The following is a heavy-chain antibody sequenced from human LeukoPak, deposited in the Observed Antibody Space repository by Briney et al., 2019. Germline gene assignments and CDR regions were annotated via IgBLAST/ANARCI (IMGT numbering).Heavy chain of an antibody. J-gene: IGHJ4*02. CDR2: ISYDGSNK. CDR1: RFTFSSYG. V-gene: IGHV3-30*19. CDR3: AKDLGGDFWSGYGY. Sequence: GGSLRLSCAASRFTFSSYGMHWVRQAPGKGLEWVAVISYDGSNKYYADSVKGRFTISRDNSKNTLYLQMNSLRAEDTAVYYCAKDLGGDFWSGYGYWGQGTLVTVSS. D-gene: IGHD3-3*01.